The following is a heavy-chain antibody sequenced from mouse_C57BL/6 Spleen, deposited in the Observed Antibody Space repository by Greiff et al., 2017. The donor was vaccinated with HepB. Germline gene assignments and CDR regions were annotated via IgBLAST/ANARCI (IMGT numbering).Heavy chain of an antibody. V-gene: IGHV1-42*01. D-gene: IGHD1-1*01. CDR2: INPSTGGT. CDR1: GYSFTGYY. CDR3: ARGPSTVVAPLYAMDY. Sequence: VQLQQSGPELVKPGASVKISCKASGYSFTGYYMNWVKQSPEKSLEWIGEINPSTGGTTYNQKFKAKATLTVDKSSSTAYMQLKSLTSEDSAVYYCARGPSTVVAPLYAMDYWGQGTSVTVSS. J-gene: IGHJ4*01.